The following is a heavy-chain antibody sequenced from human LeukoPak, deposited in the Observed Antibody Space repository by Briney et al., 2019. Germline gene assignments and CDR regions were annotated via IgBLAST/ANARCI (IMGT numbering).Heavy chain of an antibody. V-gene: IGHV1-18*01. CDR3: ARKELASTQFDY. J-gene: IGHJ4*02. CDR2: ISAYNGNT. D-gene: IGHD2/OR15-2a*01. CDR1: GYTFISYG. Sequence: ASVKVSCKASGYTFISYGVSWVRQAPGQGLEWMGWISAYNGNTNYAQKFLDRVTMTADTSTSTAYMELRSLKSDDTAVYYCARKELASTQFDYWGQGTLATVSS.